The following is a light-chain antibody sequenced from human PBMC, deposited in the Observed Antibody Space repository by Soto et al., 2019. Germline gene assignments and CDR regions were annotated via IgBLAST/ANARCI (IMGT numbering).Light chain of an antibody. V-gene: IGKV3-20*01. Sequence: EIVLTQSPGTLSLSPGERATLSCRASQSISSNYLAWYQHKPGQGPRLLIYAASSRATGIPDRFSGSGSGTDFTLTISRLEPEDFASYYCQKYGSAFTFGPGTKVDIK. CDR1: QSISSNY. CDR3: QKYGSAFT. J-gene: IGKJ3*01. CDR2: AAS.